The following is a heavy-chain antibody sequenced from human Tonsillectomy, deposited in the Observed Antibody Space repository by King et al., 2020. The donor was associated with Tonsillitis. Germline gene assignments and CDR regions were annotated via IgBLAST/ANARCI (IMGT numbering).Heavy chain of an antibody. CDR3: AREGYYYYYMDV. CDR2: INSDGSST. J-gene: IGHJ6*03. V-gene: IGHV3-74*01. Sequence: VQLVESGGGLVQPGGSLRLSCAASGFTLSSYWMHWVRQAPGKGLVWVSRINSDGSSTSYADSVKGRFTISRDNAKNTLYLQMNSLRAEDTAVYYCAREGYYYYYMDVWGKGTTVTVSS. CDR1: GFTLSSYW.